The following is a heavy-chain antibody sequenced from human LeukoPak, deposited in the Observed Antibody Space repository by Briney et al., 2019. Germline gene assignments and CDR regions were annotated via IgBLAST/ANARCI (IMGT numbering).Heavy chain of an antibody. CDR2: INPNSGGT. CDR3: ARLVVVAATGDFDY. D-gene: IGHD2-15*01. J-gene: IGHJ4*02. Sequence: ASVKVSCKASGYTFTGYYMHWVRQAPGQGLEWMGWINPNSGGTNYAQTFQGRVTMTRDASISTAYMELSRLRSDDTAVYYCARLVVVAATGDFDYWGQGTLVTVSS. CDR1: GYTFTGYY. V-gene: IGHV1-2*02.